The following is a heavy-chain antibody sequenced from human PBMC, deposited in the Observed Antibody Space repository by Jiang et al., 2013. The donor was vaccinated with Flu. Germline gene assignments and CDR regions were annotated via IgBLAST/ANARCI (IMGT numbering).Heavy chain of an antibody. J-gene: IGHJ4*02. CDR2: INPSGGST. Sequence: WVRQAPGQGLEWMGIINPSGGSTSYAQNFQGRVTMTRDTSTTTVYMELSSLRSDDTAVYYCVRSADKLTPSHNWGQGTLVTVSS. V-gene: IGHV1-46*01. D-gene: IGHD2-2*01. CDR3: VRSADKLTPSHN.